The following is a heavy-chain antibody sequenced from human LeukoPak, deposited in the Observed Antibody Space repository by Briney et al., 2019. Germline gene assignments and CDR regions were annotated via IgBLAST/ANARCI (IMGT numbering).Heavy chain of an antibody. J-gene: IGHJ4*02. V-gene: IGHV4-34*01. Sequence: SETLSLTCAVYGGSFSGDFWSWIRQSPGKGLEWIGEINHGGSTTYNPSLKSRVTISVDTSKNQFSLKLSSVTAADTAVYYCARDLRLPTQGGLDYWGQGTLVTVSS. CDR3: ARDLRLPTQGGLDY. D-gene: IGHD5-18*01. CDR2: INHGGST. CDR1: GGSFSGDF.